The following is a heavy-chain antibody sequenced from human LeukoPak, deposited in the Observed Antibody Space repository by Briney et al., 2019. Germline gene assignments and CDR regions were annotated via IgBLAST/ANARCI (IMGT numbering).Heavy chain of an antibody. J-gene: IGHJ4*02. CDR1: GFTFSSYW. CDR2: IKQDGSEK. CDR3: ARDIHTAMVIPPSY. Sequence: GGSLRLSCAASGFTFSSYWMSWVRQVPGKWLEWVANIKQDGSEKYYVDSVKGRFTISRDNAKNSLYLQMNSLRAEDTAVYYCARDIHTAMVIPPSYWGQGTLVTVSS. D-gene: IGHD5-18*01. V-gene: IGHV3-7*03.